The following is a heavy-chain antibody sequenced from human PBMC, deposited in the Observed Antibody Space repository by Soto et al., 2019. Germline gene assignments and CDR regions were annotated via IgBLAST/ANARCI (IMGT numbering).Heavy chain of an antibody. CDR2: IIPIFGTA. CDR1: GGTFSSYA. D-gene: IGHD1-7*01. Sequence: QVQLVQSGAEVKKPGSSVKVSCKASGGTFSSYAISWVRQAPGQGLEWMGGIIPIFGTANNAQKFQGRITITADKYKSTGSMELGSLRSDDTAVYYCARDRITGTTLWFDPWGQGTLVTVSS. J-gene: IGHJ5*01. V-gene: IGHV1-69*06. CDR3: ARDRITGTTLWFDP.